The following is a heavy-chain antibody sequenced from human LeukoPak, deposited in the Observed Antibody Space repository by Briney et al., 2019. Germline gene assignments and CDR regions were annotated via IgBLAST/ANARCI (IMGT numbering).Heavy chain of an antibody. J-gene: IGHJ4*02. V-gene: IGHV1-18*01. CDR1: GYTFSQFG. CDR3: ARATHYYESSGYDY. CDR2: ISGHNGNT. Sequence: ASVKVSCKTSGYTFSQFGIAWVRQAPGQGLEWVGWISGHNGNTKYAPKVQGRVTMTTDMSTTTVYMELRSLRGDDTALYYCARATHYYESSGYDYWGQGTLVTVSS. D-gene: IGHD3-22*01.